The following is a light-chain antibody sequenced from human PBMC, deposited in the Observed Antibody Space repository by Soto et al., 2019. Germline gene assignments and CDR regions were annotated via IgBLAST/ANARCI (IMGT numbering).Light chain of an antibody. V-gene: IGKV1-27*01. J-gene: IGKJ3*01. CDR2: AAS. Sequence: DIQMTQSPSSLSASVGDRVTITCRASQAINNYLAWYQQKPGQVPQIIIYAASTLPSIVQFITPSPWRASGHWPDFTLTTKSVQPEDVATYYEQKYHSARFSFGPGTTVDI. CDR3: QKYHSARFS. CDR1: QAINNY.